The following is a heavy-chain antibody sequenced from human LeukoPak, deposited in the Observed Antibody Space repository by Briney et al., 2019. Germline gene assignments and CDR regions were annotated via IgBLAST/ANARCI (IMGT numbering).Heavy chain of an antibody. CDR3: ASDYAGY. D-gene: IGHD3-16*01. CDR2: INPNSGGT. V-gene: IGHV1-2*02. J-gene: IGHJ4*02. Sequence: ASVKVSCKASGYTFTGYYMHWVRQAPGQGLEWMGWINPNSGGTNYAQGFQGRVTMTRDTSISTAYMELSRLRSDDTAVYYCASDYAGYWGQGTLVTVSS. CDR1: GYTFTGYY.